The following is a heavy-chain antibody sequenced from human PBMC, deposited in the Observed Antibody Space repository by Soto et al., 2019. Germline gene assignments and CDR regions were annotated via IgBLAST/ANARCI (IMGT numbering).Heavy chain of an antibody. CDR1: GYTFTGYY. Sequence: ASVKVSCKASGYTFTGYYMHWVRQAPGQGLEWMGWINPNSGGTNYAQKFQGWVTMTRDTSISTAYMELSRLRSDDTAVYYCAREKPDYSSSWYFDYWGQGTLVTVSS. CDR3: AREKPDYSSSWYFDY. J-gene: IGHJ4*02. V-gene: IGHV1-2*04. D-gene: IGHD6-13*01. CDR2: INPNSGGT.